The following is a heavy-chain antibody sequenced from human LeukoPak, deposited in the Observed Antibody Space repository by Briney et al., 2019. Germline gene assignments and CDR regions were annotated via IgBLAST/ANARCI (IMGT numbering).Heavy chain of an antibody. Sequence: PSETLSLTCTVSGGSISSSSYYWGWIRQPPGKGLVWIGNIYYSGSTYYNPSLKSRVTISVDTSKNQFSLKLSSVTAADTAVYYCARRSGSYVYWGQGTLVTVSS. D-gene: IGHD1-26*01. J-gene: IGHJ4*02. V-gene: IGHV4-39*01. CDR3: ARRSGSYVY. CDR1: GGSISSSSYY. CDR2: IYYSGST.